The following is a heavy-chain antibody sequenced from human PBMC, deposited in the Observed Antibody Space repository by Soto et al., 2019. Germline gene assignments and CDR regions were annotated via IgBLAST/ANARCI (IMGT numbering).Heavy chain of an antibody. J-gene: IGHJ4*02. CDR3: ARVGYDVYVRRASYFDY. Sequence: QVQLVQSGAEVKKPGASVKVSCKASGYSFTDYYIHWVRQAPGQGLYWMGVINPSAGSTSYAQSFQGRITLTRDTSTNTVDMELTSLTSDDTAIYYCARVGYDVYVRRASYFDYWGQGSLVTVSS. CDR2: INPSAGST. CDR1: GYSFTDYY. V-gene: IGHV1-46*01. D-gene: IGHD5-12*01.